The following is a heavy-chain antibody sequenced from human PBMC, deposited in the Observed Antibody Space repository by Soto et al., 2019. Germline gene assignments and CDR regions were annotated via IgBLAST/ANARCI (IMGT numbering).Heavy chain of an antibody. CDR2: ISAYNGNT. CDR1: GDTFASFG. Sequence: ASVKVSCKASGDTFASFGFSWVRQAPGQGLEWLGWISAYNGNTHYAQKVRDRVTLTTDTSTNTAYMELRSLTSDDTAVYYCARDQESTTDRIIQYWGQGTRVTVSS. D-gene: IGHD1-26*01. J-gene: IGHJ4*02. V-gene: IGHV1-18*01. CDR3: ARDQESTTDRIIQY.